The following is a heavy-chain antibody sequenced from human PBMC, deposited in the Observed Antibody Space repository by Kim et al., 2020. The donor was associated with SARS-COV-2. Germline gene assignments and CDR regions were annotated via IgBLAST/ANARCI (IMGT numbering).Heavy chain of an antibody. CDR2: INHSGST. V-gene: IGHV4-34*01. CDR3: ARGRNSMVRPKWYFDL. Sequence: SETLSLTCAVYGGSFSGYYWSWIRQPPGKGLEWIGEINHSGSTNYNPSLKSRVTISVDTSKNQFSLKLSSVTAADTAVYYCARGRNSMVRPKWYFDLWGRGTLVTVSS. J-gene: IGHJ2*01. CDR1: GGSFSGYY. D-gene: IGHD3-10*01.